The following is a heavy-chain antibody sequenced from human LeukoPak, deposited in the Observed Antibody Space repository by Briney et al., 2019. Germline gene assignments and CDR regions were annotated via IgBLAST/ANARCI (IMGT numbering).Heavy chain of an antibody. D-gene: IGHD6-13*01. CDR2: VSSIRSTI. Sequence: GGSLRLSRAASGFTLSTDSMNCVRQAPGTGLGCVSYVSSIRSTIYYADSVKGRFTISRDNAKNSLYLQMNSLRAEDTAVYYCARVGSSSWYYYYGMDVWGQGTRSPSP. V-gene: IGHV3-48*04. CDR1: GFTLSTDS. J-gene: IGHJ6*02. CDR3: ARVGSSSWYYYYGMDV.